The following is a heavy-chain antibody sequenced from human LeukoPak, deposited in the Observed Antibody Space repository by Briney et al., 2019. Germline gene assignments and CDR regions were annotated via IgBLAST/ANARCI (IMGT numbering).Heavy chain of an antibody. CDR1: GGSISSYY. CDR3: ARVTHLVPHAFDI. CDR2: IYTSGST. J-gene: IGHJ3*02. D-gene: IGHD6-6*01. V-gene: IGHV4-4*07. Sequence: SETLSLTCTVSGGSISSYYWSWIRQPAGKGLEWIGRIYTSGSTNYNPSLKNRVTMSVATYKNHFSLKLISVTAADTAVYYCARVTHLVPHAFDIWGQGTMVTVSS.